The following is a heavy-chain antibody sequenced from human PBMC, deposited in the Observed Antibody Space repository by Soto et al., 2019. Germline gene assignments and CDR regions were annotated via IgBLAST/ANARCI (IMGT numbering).Heavy chain of an antibody. J-gene: IGHJ4*02. D-gene: IGHD6-6*01. CDR1: GGSISSYY. V-gene: IGHV4-59*01. CDR3: ARGYSGGGYSSSLEGFDY. Sequence: SETLSLTCTVSGGSISSYYWSWIRQPPGKGLEWIGYIYYSGSTNYNPSLKSRVTISVDTSKNQFSLKLSSVTAADTAVYYCARGYSGGGYSSSLEGFDYWGQGTLVTVSS. CDR2: IYYSGST.